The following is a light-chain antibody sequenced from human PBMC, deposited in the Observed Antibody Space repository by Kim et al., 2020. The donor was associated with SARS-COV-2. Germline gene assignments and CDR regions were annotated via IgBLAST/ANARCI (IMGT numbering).Light chain of an antibody. Sequence: SYELTPPPSVSVSPGQTASITCSGDKLGDKYACWYQQKPGQSPVLVIYQDSKRPSGIPERFSGSNSGNTATLTISGTQAMDEADYYCQAWDSTWVFGGGTERTVL. CDR1: KLGDKY. CDR3: QAWDSTWV. J-gene: IGLJ3*02. V-gene: IGLV3-1*01. CDR2: QDS.